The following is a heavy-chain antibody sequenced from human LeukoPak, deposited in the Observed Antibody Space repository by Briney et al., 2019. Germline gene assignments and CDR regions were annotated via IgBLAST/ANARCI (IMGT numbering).Heavy chain of an antibody. CDR2: IKQDGGEK. V-gene: IGHV3-7*01. Sequence: GGSLRLSCAASGFTFSTYGRNGVGQAQGKGREGGANIKQDGGEKYYVDSVKGRFTISRDNAKSSLYLQMNSLRAEDTAVYYCASPYCSSTSCSTLHDYWGQGTLVTVSS. CDR3: ASPYCSSTSCSTLHDY. CDR1: GFTFSTYG. J-gene: IGHJ4*02. D-gene: IGHD2-2*01.